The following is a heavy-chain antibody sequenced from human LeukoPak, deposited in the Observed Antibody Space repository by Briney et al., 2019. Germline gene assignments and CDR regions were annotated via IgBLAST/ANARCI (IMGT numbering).Heavy chain of an antibody. D-gene: IGHD4-17*01. CDR1: GGSISSGDYY. CDR2: IYYSGST. Sequence: SQTLSLTCTVSGGSISSGDYYWSWIRQRPGKGLEWIGYIYYSGSTYYNPSLKSRVTISVDTSKNQFSLKLSSVTAADTAVYYCARAGYGDYKLDYWGQGTLVTVSS. CDR3: ARAGYGDYKLDY. V-gene: IGHV4-30-4*08. J-gene: IGHJ4*02.